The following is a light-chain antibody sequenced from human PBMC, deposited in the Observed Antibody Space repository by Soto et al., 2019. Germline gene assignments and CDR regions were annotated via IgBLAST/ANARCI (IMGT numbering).Light chain of an antibody. V-gene: IGKV3-20*01. J-gene: IGKJ4*01. Sequence: ETVLTQSPGTLSLSPGERAALSCRASHSVDSDYLAWYQQKPGQAPRLLIYDASFRATGIPDRFSGSGSGTDFTLTISRLEPADCAVYYCQQYGNSPLTFGGGTKVE. CDR2: DAS. CDR3: QQYGNSPLT. CDR1: HSVDSDY.